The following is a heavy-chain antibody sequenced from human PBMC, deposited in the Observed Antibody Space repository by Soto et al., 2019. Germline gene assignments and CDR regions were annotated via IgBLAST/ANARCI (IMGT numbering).Heavy chain of an antibody. CDR3: AHRRGGYNWDDAHFDY. Sequence: QITLKESGPTLVKPTQALALTCTFSGFSLSTTGVGVGWSRQPPGKALEWLGVIYWDDDKRYRPSLKSRLTIPKDTSRSQVVRTMTNMDPVDTATYYCAHRRGGYNWDDAHFDYWGQGTLVTVSS. J-gene: IGHJ4*02. CDR2: IYWDDDK. V-gene: IGHV2-5*02. D-gene: IGHD1-20*01. CDR1: GFSLSTTGVG.